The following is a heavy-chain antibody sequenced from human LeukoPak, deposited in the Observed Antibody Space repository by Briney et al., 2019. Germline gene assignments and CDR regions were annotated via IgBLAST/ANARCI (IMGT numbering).Heavy chain of an antibody. D-gene: IGHD3-22*01. V-gene: IGHV4-34*01. J-gene: IGHJ4*02. CDR3: ARRGHYYYDSSGYYPYDY. CDR2: IYHSGST. CDR1: GGSFSGYY. Sequence: PSETLSLTCAVYGGSFSGYYWSWIRQPPGKGLEWIGEIYHSGSTNYNPSLKSRVTISVDKSKNQFSLKLSSVTAADTAVYYCARRGHYYYDSSGYYPYDYWGQGTLVTVSS.